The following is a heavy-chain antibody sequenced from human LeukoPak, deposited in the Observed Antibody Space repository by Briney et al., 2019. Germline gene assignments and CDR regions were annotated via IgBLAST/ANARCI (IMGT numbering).Heavy chain of an antibody. J-gene: IGHJ4*02. CDR1: GFTFSSYA. Sequence: GGSLRLSCAASGFTFSSYAMHWVRQAPGKGLEWVALISYDGSNKYYADSVKGRFTISRDNSKNTLYLQMNSLRAEDTAVYYCARNTLYCSSTSCYGDYWGQGTLVTVSS. D-gene: IGHD2-2*01. CDR2: ISYDGSNK. CDR3: ARNTLYCSSTSCYGDY. V-gene: IGHV3-30-3*01.